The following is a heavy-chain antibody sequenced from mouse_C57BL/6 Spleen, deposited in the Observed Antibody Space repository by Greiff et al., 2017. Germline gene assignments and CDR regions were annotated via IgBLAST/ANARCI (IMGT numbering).Heavy chain of an antibody. CDR1: GYAFSSSW. Sequence: QVHVKQSGPELVKPGASVKISCKASGYAFSSSWMNWVKQRPGKGLEWIGRIYPGDGDTNYNGKFKGKATLTADKSSSTAYMQLSSLTSEDSAVYFCASDYGSSSWFAYWGQGTLVTVSA. D-gene: IGHD1-1*01. V-gene: IGHV1-82*01. CDR3: ASDYGSSSWFAY. J-gene: IGHJ3*01. CDR2: IYPGDGDT.